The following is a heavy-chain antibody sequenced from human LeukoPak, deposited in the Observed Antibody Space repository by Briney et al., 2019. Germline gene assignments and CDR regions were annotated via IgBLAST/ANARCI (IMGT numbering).Heavy chain of an antibody. V-gene: IGHV3-66*04. J-gene: IGHJ4*02. CDR2: IYSGGST. CDR3: SRLMVVTPGQYSSSSFDY. D-gene: IGHD6-6*01. CDR1: GFTVSNNY. Sequence: PAGGSLRLSCAASGFTVSNNYMSWVRQAPGKGLEWVSVIYSGGSTYYADSVKGRFTISRDNSKNTLYLQMNNLRAEDTAVYYCSRLMVVTPGQYSSSSFDYWGQGSLVTVSS.